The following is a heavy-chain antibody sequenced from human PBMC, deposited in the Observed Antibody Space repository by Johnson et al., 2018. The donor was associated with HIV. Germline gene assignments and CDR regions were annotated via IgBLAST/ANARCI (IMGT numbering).Heavy chain of an antibody. CDR2: IWYDGSNK. J-gene: IGHJ3*02. Sequence: QVQLVESGGGMVQPGGSLRLSCTASGFSFSNYAMSWVRQAPGKGLEWVAVIWYDGSNKYYADSVKGRFTISRDNSKNTLYLQMNSLRAEDTAVYFCARGPIADDAFDIWGQGTMVTVSS. CDR3: ARGPIADDAFDI. V-gene: IGHV3-33*08. CDR1: GFSFSNYA. D-gene: IGHD3-16*02.